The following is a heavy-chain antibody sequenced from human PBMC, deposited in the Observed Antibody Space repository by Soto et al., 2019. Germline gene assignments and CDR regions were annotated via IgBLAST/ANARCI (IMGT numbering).Heavy chain of an antibody. Sequence: SETLSLTCTVSGGSVSSGSYYWSWIRQPPGKGLEWIGYIYYSGSTNYNPSLKSRVTISVDTSKNQFSLKLSSVTAADTAVYYCARDRRYYGSGSYFYYFDYWGQGTLVTVSS. D-gene: IGHD3-10*01. J-gene: IGHJ4*02. CDR2: IYYSGST. CDR1: GGSVSSGSYY. V-gene: IGHV4-61*01. CDR3: ARDRRYYGSGSYFYYFDY.